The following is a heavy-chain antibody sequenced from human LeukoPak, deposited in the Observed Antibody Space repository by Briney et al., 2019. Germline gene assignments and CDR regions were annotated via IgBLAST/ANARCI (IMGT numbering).Heavy chain of an antibody. CDR2: IKEDGSEK. CDR3: ARSQYSGYCSSTSCFWAGY. J-gene: IGHJ4*02. Sequence: PGGSLRLSCAASGFTFSNYWMSWVRQAPGKGLGGVANIKEDGSEKYYVDSVKGRFTISRDNAKNSLYLQMNSLRAEDTAVYYCARSQYSGYCSSTSCFWAGYWGQGTLVTVSS. V-gene: IGHV3-7*05. D-gene: IGHD2-2*01. CDR1: GFTFSNYW.